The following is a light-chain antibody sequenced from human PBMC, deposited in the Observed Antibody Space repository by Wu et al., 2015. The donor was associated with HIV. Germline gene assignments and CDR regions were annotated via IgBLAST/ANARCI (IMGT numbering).Light chain of an antibody. CDR2: GAS. CDR3: QQYDVWRT. V-gene: IGKV3-20*01. Sequence: EIVLTQSPGTLSLSPGERATLSCRASQSVSSSYLAWYQQKPGQAPKLLIYGASTRATGVPARFSGSGSGTKFTFTISGLQSEDFAVYYCQQYDVWRTFGQGTRVEVK. CDR1: QSVSSSY. J-gene: IGKJ1*01.